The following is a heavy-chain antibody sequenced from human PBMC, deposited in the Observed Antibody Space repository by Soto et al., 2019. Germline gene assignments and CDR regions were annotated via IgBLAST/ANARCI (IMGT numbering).Heavy chain of an antibody. CDR3: ARDPGPASFDF. Sequence: ASVKVSCKASVGTFSNYTISWVRQAPGQGLEWMGRINTTHGNTNYAQKLQGRLTLTTDTSTSTAYMDLTTLRSDDTAVSFCARDPGPASFDFWAQGTLVTVSS. CDR1: VGTFSNYT. J-gene: IGHJ4*02. CDR2: INTTHGNT. D-gene: IGHD2-15*01. V-gene: IGHV1-18*01.